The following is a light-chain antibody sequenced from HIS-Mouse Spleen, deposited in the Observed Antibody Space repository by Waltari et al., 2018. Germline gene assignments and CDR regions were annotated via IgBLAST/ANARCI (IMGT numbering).Light chain of an antibody. CDR2: EES. V-gene: IGLV3-10*01. CDR3: YSTDSSGNHWV. J-gene: IGLJ3*02. CDR1: ALPKQY. Sequence: SYELTQPPSVSVSPGQTARITCSGDALPKQYAYWYQQKSGQAPVLVISEESKRPSGIPERFSGSSSGTMATLTISGAQVEDEADYYCYSTDSSGNHWVFGGGTKLTVL.